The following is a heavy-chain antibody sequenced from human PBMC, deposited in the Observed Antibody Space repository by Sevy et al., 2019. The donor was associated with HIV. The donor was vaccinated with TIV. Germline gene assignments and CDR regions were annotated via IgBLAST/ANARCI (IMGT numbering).Heavy chain of an antibody. CDR2: VGPAGDQ. D-gene: IGHD5-12*01. CDR3: ARSGGYSDYGMDV. J-gene: IGHJ6*02. V-gene: IGHV3-13*05. Sequence: GGSLRLSCVSSGFTFSTYDMHWVRQVTGKGLEWFSGVGPAGDQFYPGSVKGRFTISRENAKNSIYLQMNNLRAGDTAVYYCARSGGYSDYGMDVWGQGTTVTVSS. CDR1: GFTFSTYD.